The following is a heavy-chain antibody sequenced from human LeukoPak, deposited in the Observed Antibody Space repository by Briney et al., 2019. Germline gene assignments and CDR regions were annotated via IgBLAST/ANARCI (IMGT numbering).Heavy chain of an antibody. J-gene: IGHJ4*02. D-gene: IGHD2-15*01. Sequence: SETLSLTCTVSGVSISTSTHYWAWIRQPPGRGLERIASMFYRGSTYYNASLRSRVTLSVDTSMNQFSLKLSSVTASDTATFYCVRQGGWGGAASLIEFWGQGTLVTVSS. CDR3: VRQGGWGGAASLIEF. CDR1: GVSISTSTHY. CDR2: MFYRGST. V-gene: IGHV4-39*01.